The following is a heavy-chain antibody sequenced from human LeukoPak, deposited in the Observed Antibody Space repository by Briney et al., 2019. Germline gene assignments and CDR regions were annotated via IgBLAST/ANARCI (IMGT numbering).Heavy chain of an antibody. CDR3: ARGIAVAGSDY. CDR1: GFTFSSYS. CDR2: ISSSSTI. J-gene: IGHJ4*02. V-gene: IGHV3-48*02. Sequence: GGSLRLSCAASGFTFSSYSMNWVRQAPGKGLEWVSYISSSSTIYYADSVKGRFTISRDNAKNSLYLQMNSLRDEDTAVYYCARGIAVAGSDYWGQGTLVTVSS. D-gene: IGHD6-19*01.